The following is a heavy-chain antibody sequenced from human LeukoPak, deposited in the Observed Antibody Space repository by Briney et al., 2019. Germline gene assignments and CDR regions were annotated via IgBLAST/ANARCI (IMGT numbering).Heavy chain of an antibody. D-gene: IGHD6-6*01. V-gene: IGHV3-23*01. CDR1: GFTFSSYA. Sequence: PGGSLRLSCAASGFTFSSYAMSWVRQAPGKGLEWVSAISGSGGSTYYADSVKGRFTISRDNSKSTLYLQMNSLRAEDTAVYYCAKEESYSSSPPVDYWGQGTLVTVSS. CDR2: ISGSGGST. CDR3: AKEESYSSSPPVDY. J-gene: IGHJ4*02.